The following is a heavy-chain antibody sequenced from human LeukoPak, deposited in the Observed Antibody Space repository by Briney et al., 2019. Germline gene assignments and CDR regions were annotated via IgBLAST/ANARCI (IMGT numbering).Heavy chain of an antibody. D-gene: IGHD2-8*02. CDR3: ARVIRSGDYYYYGMDV. CDR1: GYTFTSYY. J-gene: IGHJ6*02. CDR2: INPSGGST. V-gene: IGHV1-46*01. Sequence: GASVKVSCKASGYTFTSYYMHWVRQAPGQGLEWMGIINPSGGSTGYAQKFQGRVTMTRDTSTNTVYMELSSLRSEDTAVYYCARVIRSGDYYYYGMDVWGQGTTVTVSS.